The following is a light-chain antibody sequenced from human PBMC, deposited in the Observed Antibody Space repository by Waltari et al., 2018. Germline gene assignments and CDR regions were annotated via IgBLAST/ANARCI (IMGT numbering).Light chain of an antibody. CDR1: SSDVGSYNL. Sequence: QSALTQPASVSGSPGQSITISCTGTSSDVGSYNLVPWYQQHPGKAPQLMIYEVTKRPSGVSNRFSGSKSGNTASLTISGLQAEDEADYYCCSYAGSTTWVFGGGTKLTVL. CDR2: EVT. V-gene: IGLV2-23*02. CDR3: CSYAGSTTWV. J-gene: IGLJ3*02.